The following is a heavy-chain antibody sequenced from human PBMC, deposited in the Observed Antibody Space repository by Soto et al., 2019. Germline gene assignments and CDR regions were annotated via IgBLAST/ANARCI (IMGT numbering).Heavy chain of an antibody. CDR2: INHSGST. CDR3: ARKRKCSSTSCYQTNNWFDP. Sequence: SQTLSLTCTVSGGSISSGGYYWSWIRQPPGKGLEWIGEINHSGSTNYNPSLKSRVTISVDTSKNQFSLKLSSVTAADTAVYYCARKRKCSSTSCYQTNNWFDPWGQGTLVTVSS. CDR1: GGSISSGGYY. D-gene: IGHD2-2*01. V-gene: IGHV4-39*07. J-gene: IGHJ5*02.